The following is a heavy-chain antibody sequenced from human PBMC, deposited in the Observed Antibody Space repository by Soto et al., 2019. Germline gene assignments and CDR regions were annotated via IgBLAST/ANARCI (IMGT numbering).Heavy chain of an antibody. V-gene: IGHV1-3*04. D-gene: IGHD5-18*01. J-gene: IGHJ3*02. CDR2: INTGNGDT. Sequence: QVQLVQSGAEVKQPGASVKVSCKSSGYTFTRYAMHWVRQAPGQGLEWLGWINTGNGDTGFSQKFQGRVSITMDTAASTTYVDLSSLISEDTAVYYCARQGDSRILRDAFDMWGQGTLVTVAS. CDR1: GYTFTRYA. CDR3: ARQGDSRILRDAFDM.